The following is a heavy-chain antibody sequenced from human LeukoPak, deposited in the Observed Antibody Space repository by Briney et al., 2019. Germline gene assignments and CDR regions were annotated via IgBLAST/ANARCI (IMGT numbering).Heavy chain of an antibody. CDR3: ARVLNTWGSQWGFDI. Sequence: EASVKVSCKASGYSFSTYGITWVRRAPGQGLEWMGWISAYNGHTNYAQNFQGRVTLTTDTPTNTGHMELRSLRADDTAIYYWARVLNTWGSQWGFDIWGQGTMVTVSS. J-gene: IGHJ3*02. V-gene: IGHV1-18*01. CDR1: GYSFSTYG. D-gene: IGHD3-16*01. CDR2: ISAYNGHT.